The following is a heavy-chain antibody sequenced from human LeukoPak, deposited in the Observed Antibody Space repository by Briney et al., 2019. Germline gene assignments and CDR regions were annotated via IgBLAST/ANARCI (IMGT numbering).Heavy chain of an antibody. CDR2: INHSGST. D-gene: IGHD3-10*01. V-gene: IGHV4-34*01. CDR1: GGSFSGYY. CDR3: ARVCFYGSGSYSRFLLSLDC. Sequence: SETLSLTCAVYGGSFSGYYWSWIRQPPGKGLEWIGEINHSGSTNYNPSLKSRVTISVDTSKNQFSLKLSSVTAADTAVYYCARVCFYGSGSYSRFLLSLDCWGQGTLVTVSS. J-gene: IGHJ4*02.